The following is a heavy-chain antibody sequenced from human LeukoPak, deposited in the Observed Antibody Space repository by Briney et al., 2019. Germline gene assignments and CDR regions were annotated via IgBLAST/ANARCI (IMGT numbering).Heavy chain of an antibody. CDR3: AREGGGPRWLDP. D-gene: IGHD6-25*01. J-gene: IGHJ5*02. CDR1: GGSISTYY. V-gene: IGHV4-4*07. CDR2: INSSGSS. Sequence: PSETLSLTCTVSGGSISTYYWSWIRQAAGKGLEWIGRINSSGSSNYNASLRSRVTMSVDTSKNQFSLNLSSVTAADTAVYYCAREGGGPRWLDPWGLGTLVTVSS.